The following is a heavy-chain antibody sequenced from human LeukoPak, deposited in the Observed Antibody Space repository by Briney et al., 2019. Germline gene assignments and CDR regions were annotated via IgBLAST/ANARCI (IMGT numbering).Heavy chain of an antibody. CDR3: ARRGLELRGDYDYYTDV. J-gene: IGHJ6*03. V-gene: IGHV3-53*01. Sequence: GGSLRLSCAASGFTVSNSYMSWVRQAPGKGLEWVSVIYTGSLSYYTDSVKGRYTISRDKLNNTLYLQMNSLRDEDTAVYYCARRGLELRGDYDYYTDVWGKGTTVTVSS. D-gene: IGHD1-7*01. CDR1: GFTVSNSY. CDR2: IYTGSLS.